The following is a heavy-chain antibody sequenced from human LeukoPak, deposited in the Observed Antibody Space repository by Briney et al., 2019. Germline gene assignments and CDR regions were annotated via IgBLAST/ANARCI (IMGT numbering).Heavy chain of an antibody. V-gene: IGHV3-66*01. Sequence: GGSLRLSCAASGFTVSSNYMSWIRQAPGKGLEWVSVIYSGGSTYYADSAKGRFTISRDNSKNTLYLQMNSLRAEDTAVYYCARVFRGSSWYGFDYWGQGTLVTVSS. CDR3: ARVFRGSSWYGFDY. CDR2: IYSGGST. D-gene: IGHD6-13*01. CDR1: GFTVSSNY. J-gene: IGHJ4*02.